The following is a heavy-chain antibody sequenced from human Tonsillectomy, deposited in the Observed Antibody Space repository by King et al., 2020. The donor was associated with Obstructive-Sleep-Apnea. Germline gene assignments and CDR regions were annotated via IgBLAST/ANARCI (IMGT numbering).Heavy chain of an antibody. Sequence: VQLVESGGGLVKPGGSLRLSCAASGFTFSHAWMSWVRQAPGKGLEWVGRIKSKADGGTIDYAAPVKGRITISRDDSKNTLYLQMNSLKTEDTGVYYCTTPLVKWFGELVPDAFDIWGQGTMVTVSS. CDR1: GFTFSHAW. CDR3: TTPLVKWFGELVPDAFDI. V-gene: IGHV3-15*01. CDR2: IKSKADGGTI. D-gene: IGHD3-10*01. J-gene: IGHJ3*02.